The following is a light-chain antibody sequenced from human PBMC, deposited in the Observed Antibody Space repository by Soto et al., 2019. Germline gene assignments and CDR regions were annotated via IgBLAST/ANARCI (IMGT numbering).Light chain of an antibody. CDR3: QQRSNWPPIT. J-gene: IGKJ5*01. CDR2: DAS. Sequence: EIVLTQSPATLSLSPGERATLSCRASQSVSSYLAWYQQKPGKAPRLLIYDASNRATGIPVRFSGSGSGTDFTLTISSLEPEDFAVYYCQQRSNWPPITFGQGTRLEIK. V-gene: IGKV3-11*01. CDR1: QSVSSY.